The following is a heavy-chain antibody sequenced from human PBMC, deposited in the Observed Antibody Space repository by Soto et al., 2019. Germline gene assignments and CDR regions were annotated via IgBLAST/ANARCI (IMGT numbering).Heavy chain of an antibody. Sequence: LRLSFSVSGFTFSTYSMAWIRQAPGKGLEWLSYISSSSSVIYYADSVKGRITVSRDNGKNALILQMHSLRADDTAVYYCARYLIIPRAFDIWGQGTAVTVSS. D-gene: IGHD2-21*01. V-gene: IGHV3-48*04. CDR2: ISSSSSVI. CDR1: GFTFSTYS. J-gene: IGHJ3*02. CDR3: ARYLIIPRAFDI.